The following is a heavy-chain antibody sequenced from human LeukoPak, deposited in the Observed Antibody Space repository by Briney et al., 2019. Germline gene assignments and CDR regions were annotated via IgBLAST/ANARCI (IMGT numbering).Heavy chain of an antibody. V-gene: IGHV3-23*01. CDR3: AKDRARGATAYYFDY. J-gene: IGHJ4*02. CDR1: GFTFSSYA. Sequence: GGCLRLSCAASGFTFSSYAMSWVRQAPGKGLEWVSAISGSGGSTYYADSVKGRFTISRDNSKNTLYLQMNSLRAEDTAVYYCAKDRARGATAYYFDYWGQGTLVTVSS. D-gene: IGHD5-12*01. CDR2: ISGSGGST.